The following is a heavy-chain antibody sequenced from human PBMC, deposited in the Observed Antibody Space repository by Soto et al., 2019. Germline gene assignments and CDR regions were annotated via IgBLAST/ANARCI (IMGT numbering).Heavy chain of an antibody. J-gene: IGHJ3*01. V-gene: IGHV1-2*02. CDR3: AIIMGHRDAFSV. CDR2: INPRTGDT. Sequence: QVPLEQSWVEVKKSGASVTLSCNASGYGFTGYYIHWVQQARGKGLEWMGWINPRTGDTSFVDKYEGRVSSIRDTFISTAYLEMQSLTSDDTAVSYCAIIMGHRDAFSVWGQGTTVTVSS. D-gene: IGHD2-8*01. CDR1: GYGFTGYY.